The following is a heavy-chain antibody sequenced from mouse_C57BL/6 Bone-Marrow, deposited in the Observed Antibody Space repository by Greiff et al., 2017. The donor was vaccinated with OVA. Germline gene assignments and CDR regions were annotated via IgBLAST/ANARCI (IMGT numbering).Heavy chain of an antibody. V-gene: IGHV3-6*01. CDR2: ISYDGSN. CDR3: AREKGYDYFYYAMDY. CDR1: GYSITSGYY. D-gene: IGHD2-4*01. Sequence: EVQLQESGPGLVKPSQSLSLTCSVTGYSITSGYYWNWIRQFPGNKLEWMGYISYDGSNNYNPSLKNRISITRDTSKNQFFLKLNSVTTEDTATYYCAREKGYDYFYYAMDYWGQGTSVTVSS. J-gene: IGHJ4*01.